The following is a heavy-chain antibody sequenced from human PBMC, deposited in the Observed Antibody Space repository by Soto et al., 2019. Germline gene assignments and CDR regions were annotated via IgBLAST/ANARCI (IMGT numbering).Heavy chain of an antibody. CDR3: ARGAKYQLLSDYMDV. V-gene: IGHV3-11*01. J-gene: IGHJ6*03. Sequence: PGGSLRLSCAASGFTFSDYYMSWIRQAPGKGLEWVSYISSSGSTIYYADSVKGRFTISRDNAKNSLYLQMNSLRAEDTAVYYCARGAKYQLLSDYMDVWGKGTTVTVSS. CDR1: GFTFSDYY. D-gene: IGHD2-2*01. CDR2: ISSSGSTI.